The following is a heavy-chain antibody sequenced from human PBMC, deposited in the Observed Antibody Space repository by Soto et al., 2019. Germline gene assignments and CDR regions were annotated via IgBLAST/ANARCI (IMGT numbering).Heavy chain of an antibody. CDR2: IYYSGST. Sequence: PSQTMSLPCTVSGGSISSGGYYWSWIRQHPGKGLEWIGYIYYSGSTYYNPSLKSRVTISVDTSKNQFSLKLSSVTAADTAVYYCARDLQYSRLFYGMDVWGEGTTGTVSS. D-gene: IGHD6-13*01. V-gene: IGHV4-31*03. CDR1: GGSISSGGYY. CDR3: ARDLQYSRLFYGMDV. J-gene: IGHJ6*04.